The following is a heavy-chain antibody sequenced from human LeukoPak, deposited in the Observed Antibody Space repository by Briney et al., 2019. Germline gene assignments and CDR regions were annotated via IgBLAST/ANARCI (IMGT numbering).Heavy chain of an antibody. J-gene: IGHJ4*02. V-gene: IGHV4-59*08. CDR2: IYYSGST. Sequence: PSETLSLTCTVSGGSISSYYWSWIRQPPGEGLEWIGYIYYSGSTNYNPSLKSRVTISVDTSKNQFSLKLSSVTAADTAVYYCARADYYDSSGYYFSYVYWGQGTLVTVSS. CDR1: GGSISSYY. CDR3: ARADYYDSSGYYFSYVY. D-gene: IGHD3-22*01.